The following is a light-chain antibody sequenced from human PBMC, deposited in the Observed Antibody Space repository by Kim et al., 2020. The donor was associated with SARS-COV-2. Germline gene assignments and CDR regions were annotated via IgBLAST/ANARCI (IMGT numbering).Light chain of an antibody. V-gene: IGLV2-14*03. J-gene: IGLJ1*01. Sequence: GHSITISCTAPSSDVGRFDHVSWYQHHPGKVPKLLIYDVTNRPSGVSDRFSGSKSGNTASLTISGLQSEDEADYYCASYTSTSTYVFATGTKVTVL. CDR2: DVT. CDR1: SSDVGRFDH. CDR3: ASYTSTSTYV.